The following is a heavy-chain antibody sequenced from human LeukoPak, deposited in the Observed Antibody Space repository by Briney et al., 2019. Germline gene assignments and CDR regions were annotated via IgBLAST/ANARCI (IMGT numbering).Heavy chain of an antibody. CDR1: DGSINNYY. D-gene: IGHD3-10*01. V-gene: IGHV4-59*08. CDR2: IYYTGSA. J-gene: IGHJ5*02. Sequence: SETLSLTCTVSDGSINNYYWSWIRQPPGKGLEWIGYIYYTGSANYNPSLKSRVTISLDTSKNQFSLKLNSVTAADTAVYYCVRHRDFYGSGTYSKMGWFDPWGQGTLVTVSS. CDR3: VRHRDFYGSGTYSKMGWFDP.